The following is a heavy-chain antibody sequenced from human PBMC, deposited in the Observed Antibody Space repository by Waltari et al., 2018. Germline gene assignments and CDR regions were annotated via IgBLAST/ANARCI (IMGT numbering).Heavy chain of an antibody. Sequence: QVQLVQSGAEVKKPGASVKVSCKASGYTFTSYYMHWVRQAPGQGLEWMGIINPSGGSTSYAQKFQGRVTITADTSTDTAYMELSSLRSEDTAVYYCATSMVIRGDNWFDPWGQGTLVTVSS. V-gene: IGHV1-46*01. D-gene: IGHD3-10*01. CDR3: ATSMVIRGDNWFDP. CDR2: INPSGGST. CDR1: GYTFTSYY. J-gene: IGHJ5*02.